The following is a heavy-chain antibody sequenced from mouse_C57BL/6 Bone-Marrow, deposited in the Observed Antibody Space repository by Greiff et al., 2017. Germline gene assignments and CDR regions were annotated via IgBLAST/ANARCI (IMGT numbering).Heavy chain of an antibody. CDR2: IDPSDSYT. Sequence: QVQLQQPGAELVMPGASVKLSCKASGYTFTSYWLHWVKQRPGQGLEWIGEIDPSDSYTNYNQKFKGKSTLTVDKSSSTAYMQLSSLTSEDSAVYYCARHISGPWYYFDYWGQGTTLTVSS. CDR1: GYTFTSYW. CDR3: ARHISGPWYYFDY. D-gene: IGHD3-1*01. V-gene: IGHV1-69*01. J-gene: IGHJ2*01.